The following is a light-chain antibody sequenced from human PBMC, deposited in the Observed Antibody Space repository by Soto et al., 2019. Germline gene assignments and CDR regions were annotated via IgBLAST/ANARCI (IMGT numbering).Light chain of an antibody. CDR2: GAV. V-gene: IGKV1-39*01. Sequence: DIQITHSPSSLSASVLYSVTITCRASQSIASYVNWYQQKPGKAPKLLILGAVILQSGVPSRFSGSGSGTDFTLTISRLEPEDFAVYYCQQNDSSPSWTFGQGTKVDIK. CDR1: QSIASY. J-gene: IGKJ1*01. CDR3: QQNDSSPSWT.